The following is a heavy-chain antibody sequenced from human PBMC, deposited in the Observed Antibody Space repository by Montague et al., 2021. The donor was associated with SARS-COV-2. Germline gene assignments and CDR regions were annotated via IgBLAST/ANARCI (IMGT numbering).Heavy chain of an antibody. D-gene: IGHD2-2*02. Sequence: SETLSLTCAVHGASFSTYSRSWIRQPPGKGLEWIGEINHGGSTNYNPSLKSRVTISADTSKNQFSLKLTSVAAADTAVYYCARLGDGVVPSPILGVGRGYYYYCLDVWGQGTTVTVSS. V-gene: IGHV4-34*01. CDR3: ARLGDGVVPSPILGVGRGYYYYCLDV. CDR2: INHGGST. CDR1: GASFSTYS. J-gene: IGHJ6*02.